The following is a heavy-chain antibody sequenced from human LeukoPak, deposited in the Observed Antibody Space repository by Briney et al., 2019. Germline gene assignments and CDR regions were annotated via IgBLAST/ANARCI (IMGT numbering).Heavy chain of an antibody. CDR2: ISWNSGSI. V-gene: IGHV3-9*01. CDR3: AKGRGYYYDSSDY. CDR1: GFTFDDYA. J-gene: IGHJ4*02. D-gene: IGHD3-22*01. Sequence: GGSLRLSCAASGFTFDDYAMHWVRQAPGKGLEWVSGISWNSGSIGYADSVKGRFTISRDNSKNTLYLQMNSLRAEDTAVYYCAKGRGYYYDSSDYWGQGTLVTVSS.